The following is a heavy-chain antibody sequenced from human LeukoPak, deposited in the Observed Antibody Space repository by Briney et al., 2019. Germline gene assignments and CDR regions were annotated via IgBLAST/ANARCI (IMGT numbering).Heavy chain of an antibody. D-gene: IGHD3-10*02. CDR3: AELGITMIGGV. CDR1: GFTFSSYN. J-gene: IGHJ6*04. CDR2: ISTSSSYI. V-gene: IGHV3-21*01. Sequence: GGSLRLSCAASGFTFSSYNMNWVRQAPGKGLEWVSSISTSSSYIYYADSVKGRFTISRDNARNSLYLQMNSLRAEDTAVYYCAELGITMIGGVWGKGTTVTISS.